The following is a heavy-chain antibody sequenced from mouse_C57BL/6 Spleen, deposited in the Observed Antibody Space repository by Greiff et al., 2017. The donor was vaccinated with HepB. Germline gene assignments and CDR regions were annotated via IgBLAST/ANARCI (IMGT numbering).Heavy chain of an antibody. D-gene: IGHD2-1*01. CDR3: AREKIYYGNWGYFDV. V-gene: IGHV1-66*01. J-gene: IGHJ1*03. CDR2: IYPGSGNT. Sequence: QVHVKQSGPELVKPGASVKISCKASGYSFTSYYIHWVKQRPGQGLEWIGWIYPGSGNTKYNEKFKGKATLTADTSSSTAYMQLSSLTSEDSAVYYCAREKIYYGNWGYFDVWGTGTTVTVSS. CDR1: GYSFTSYY.